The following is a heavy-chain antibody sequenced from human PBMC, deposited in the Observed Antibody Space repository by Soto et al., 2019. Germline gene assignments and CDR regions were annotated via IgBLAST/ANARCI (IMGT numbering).Heavy chain of an antibody. Sequence: EVQLVESGGGLIQPGGSLRLSCAVSGFTVSNNYMSWVRQAPGKGLEGVSVIYSGGYTAYGDSVKGRFTISRDNSKNTIIPKKNSPEPDGRAVFSWATQRGGGGYWGQGTLVTVSS. CDR2: IYSGGYT. CDR3: ATQRGGGGY. CDR1: GFTVSNNY. V-gene: IGHV3-53*01. J-gene: IGHJ4*02. D-gene: IGHD6-25*01.